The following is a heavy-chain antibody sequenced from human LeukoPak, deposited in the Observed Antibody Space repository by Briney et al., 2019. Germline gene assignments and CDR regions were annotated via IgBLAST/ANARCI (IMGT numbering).Heavy chain of an antibody. CDR2: ISAYNGNT. Sequence: ASVKVSCKASGYTFTSYGISWVRQAPGQGLEWMGWISAYNGNTNYAQKLQGRVTMTTDTSTSTAYMGLRSLRSDDTAVYYCARGGEPQSLFEDAFDTCGQGTMVTVSS. J-gene: IGHJ3*02. CDR3: ARGGEPQSLFEDAFDT. D-gene: IGHD1-14*01. V-gene: IGHV1-18*01. CDR1: GYTFTSYG.